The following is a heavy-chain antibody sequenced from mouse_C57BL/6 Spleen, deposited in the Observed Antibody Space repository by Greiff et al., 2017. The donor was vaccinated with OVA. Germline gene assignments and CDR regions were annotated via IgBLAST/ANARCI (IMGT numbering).Heavy chain of an antibody. CDR2: IYPGSGST. CDR1: GYTFTSYW. J-gene: IGHJ3*01. CDR3: ARFGIQDSSGSFAY. Sequence: QVQLQQPGAELVKPGASVKMSCKASGYTFTSYWITWVKQRPGQGLEWIGDIYPGSGSTNYNEKFKSKATLTVDTSSSTAYMQLGSLTSEDSAVYYCARFGIQDSSGSFAYWGQGTLVTVSA. D-gene: IGHD3-2*02. V-gene: IGHV1-55*01.